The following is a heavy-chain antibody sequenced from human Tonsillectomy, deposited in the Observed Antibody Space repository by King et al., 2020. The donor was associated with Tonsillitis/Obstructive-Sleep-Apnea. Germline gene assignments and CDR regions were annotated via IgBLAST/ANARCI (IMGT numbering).Heavy chain of an antibody. D-gene: IGHD4-17*01. V-gene: IGHV4-34*01. CDR2: INHSGST. CDR3: ARGGTTVTTTRDAFDI. CDR1: GGSFSGYY. Sequence: VQLQQWGAGLLKPSETLSLTCAVYGGSFSGYYWSWIRQPPGKGLEWIGEINHSGSTNYNPSLKSRVTISVDTSKNQFSLKPSSVTAADTAVYYCARGGTTVTTTRDAFDIWGQGTMVTVSS. J-gene: IGHJ3*02.